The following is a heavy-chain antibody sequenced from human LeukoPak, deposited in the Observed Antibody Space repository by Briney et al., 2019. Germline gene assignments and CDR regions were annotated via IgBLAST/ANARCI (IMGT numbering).Heavy chain of an antibody. CDR3: ASQKENFYDSSGNN. CDR2: ISGNGGST. J-gene: IGHJ4*02. V-gene: IGHV3-23*01. CDR1: GFTFSSSA. Sequence: GGPLRLSCAASGFTFSSSAMSWVRQAPGKGLEWVSAISGNGGSTYYADSVKGRFTISRVNSKNTLYLQMNSLRAEDTAVYFCASQKENFYDSSGNNWGQGTLVTVSS. D-gene: IGHD3-22*01.